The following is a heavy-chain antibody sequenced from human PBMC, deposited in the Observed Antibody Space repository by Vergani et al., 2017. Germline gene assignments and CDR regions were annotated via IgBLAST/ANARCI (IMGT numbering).Heavy chain of an antibody. CDR2: IIRILGIA. J-gene: IGHJ4*02. CDR1: GGTFSSYT. D-gene: IGHD3-22*01. CDR3: ARDRRYYYDSSGYPDY. Sequence: QVQLVQSGAEVKKPGSSVKVSCKASGGTFSSYTISWVRQAPGQRLEWMGRIIRILGIANYAKKFQGRVTITADNSTSTAYMELSSLRSEDTAVYYCARDRRYYYDSSGYPDYWGQGTLVTVSS. V-gene: IGHV1-69*08.